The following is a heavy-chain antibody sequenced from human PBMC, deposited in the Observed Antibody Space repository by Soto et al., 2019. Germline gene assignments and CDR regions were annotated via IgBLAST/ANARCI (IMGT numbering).Heavy chain of an antibody. CDR1: GFSLTTSGVG. J-gene: IGHJ4*02. D-gene: IGHD3-3*01. CDR2: LYWDDDK. CDR3: AHRVLRTVFGLVTTTAIYFDF. V-gene: IGHV2-5*02. Sequence: QITLNESGPMPVTPRQPLTLTCTFSGFSLTTSGVGVGWIRQSPGKAPEWLALLYWDDDKRYSPSLKSRLTITKDTSKNQAVLTMADLDPADTGTSYCAHRVLRTVFGLVTTTAIYFDFWGQGTPVAVSS.